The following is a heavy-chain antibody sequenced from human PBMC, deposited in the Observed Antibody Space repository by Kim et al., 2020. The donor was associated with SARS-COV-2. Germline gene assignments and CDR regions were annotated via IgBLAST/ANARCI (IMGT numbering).Heavy chain of an antibody. Sequence: NPPLNSQVTISIDTSKNQFSLKLSSGTAADTAVYYCARGPPIGGGDCYSHWGQGTLVTVSS. CDR3: ARGPPIGGGDCYSH. D-gene: IGHD2-21*02. J-gene: IGHJ4*02. V-gene: IGHV4-30-2*05.